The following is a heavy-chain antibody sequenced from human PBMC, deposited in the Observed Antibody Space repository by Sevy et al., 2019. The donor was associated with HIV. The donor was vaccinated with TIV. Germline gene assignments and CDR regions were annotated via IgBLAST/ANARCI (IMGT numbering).Heavy chain of an antibody. CDR2: IRSKAYGGTT. D-gene: IGHD3-22*01. J-gene: IGHJ4*02. V-gene: IGHV3-49*03. CDR1: GFTFGDYA. CDR3: TRVQGYYDSDY. Sequence: GGSLRLSCTASGFTFGDYAMSWIRQAPGKGLEWVGFIRSKAYGGTTEYAASVKGRFTISRDDSKSIAYLQMNSLKTEDTAVYYCTRVQGYYDSDYWGQGTLVTVSS.